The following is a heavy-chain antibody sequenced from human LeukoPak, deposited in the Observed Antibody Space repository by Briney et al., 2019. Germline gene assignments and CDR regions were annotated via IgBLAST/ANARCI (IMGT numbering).Heavy chain of an antibody. V-gene: IGHV4-30-4*01. J-gene: IGHJ5*02. CDR3: ATLDNSFDH. CDR2: IFYSGTI. Sequence: KPSETLSLTCNVSGASISGSDYNWSWLRQPPGKGLEWIASIFYSGTIYNNPSLKSRTLISVDTSKNQFSLRLTSVTAADTAVYFCATLDNSFDHWGQGTLVTVSS. CDR1: GASISGSDYN.